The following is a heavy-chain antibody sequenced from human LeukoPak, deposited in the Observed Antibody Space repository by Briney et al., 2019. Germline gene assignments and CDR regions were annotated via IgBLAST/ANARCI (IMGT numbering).Heavy chain of an antibody. CDR2: ISYDGSNK. D-gene: IGHD2-2*01. V-gene: IGHV3-30*04. J-gene: IGHJ4*02. CDR1: GFTFSSYA. Sequence: PGRSLRLSCAASGFTFSSYAMHWVRQAPGKGLEWVAVISYDGSNKYYADSVKGRFTISRDNSKNTLYLQMNSLRAEDTAVYYCPLGGLVVPAAMLVWGQGTLVTVSS. CDR3: PLGGLVVPAAMLV.